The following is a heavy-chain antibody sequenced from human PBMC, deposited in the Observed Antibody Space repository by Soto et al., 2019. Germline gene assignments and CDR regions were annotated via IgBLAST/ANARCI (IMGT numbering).Heavy chain of an antibody. Sequence: PGGSLRLSCGASGFTFSNHWMHWVRQTPGKGLVWVSFISSSTTTIYYADSVKGRFTISRDNAKNSLYLQMNSLRDEDTAVYYCARDGYCINTGCYFLPDVWGQGTTVTVSS. D-gene: IGHD2-2*03. CDR3: ARDGYCINTGCYFLPDV. CDR1: GFTFSNHW. V-gene: IGHV3-48*02. CDR2: ISSSTTTI. J-gene: IGHJ6*02.